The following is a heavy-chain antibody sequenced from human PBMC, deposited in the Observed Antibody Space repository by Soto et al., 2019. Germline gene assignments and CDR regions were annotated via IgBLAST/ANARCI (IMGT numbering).Heavy chain of an antibody. V-gene: IGHV4-31*03. CDR3: ARSFGVAAAGPFDY. CDR1: GGSISSGGYY. CDR2: IYYSGST. Sequence: QVQLQESGPGLVKPSQTLSLTCTVSGGSISSGGYYWSWIRQHPGKGLEWIGYIYYSGSTYYDPALKSRVTISVDTSKNQFALKLSSVTAAHTAVYYFARSFGVAAAGPFDYWGQGTLVTVSS. D-gene: IGHD6-13*01. J-gene: IGHJ4*02.